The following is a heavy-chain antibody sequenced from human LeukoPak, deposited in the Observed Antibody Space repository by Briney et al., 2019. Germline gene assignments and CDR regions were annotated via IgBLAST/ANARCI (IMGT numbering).Heavy chain of an antibody. J-gene: IGHJ4*02. CDR1: GGSISSSYY. V-gene: IGHV4-39*02. D-gene: IGHD3-9*01. Sequence: SETLSLTCTVSGGSISSSYYWGWIRQPPGKGLEWIGSIYYSGSTYYNPSLKSRVTISVDTSMNQFSLKLSSVTAADTAVYYCTREGENDILTGYYDFDYWGQGTLVTVSS. CDR2: IYYSGST. CDR3: TREGENDILTGYYDFDY.